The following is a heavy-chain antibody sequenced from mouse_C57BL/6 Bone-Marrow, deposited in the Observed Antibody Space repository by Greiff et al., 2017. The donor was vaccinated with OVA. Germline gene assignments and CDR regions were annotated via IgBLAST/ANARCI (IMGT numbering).Heavy chain of an antibody. V-gene: IGHV14-1*01. CDR3: TTSYVIRYCSLDY. Sequence: EVQLQQSGAELVRPGASVKLSCTASGFNIKDYYMHWVKQRPEQGLEWIGRIDPEDGDTEYAPKFQGKATMTADTSSNTAYLQLSSLTSEDTAVYYCTTSYVIRYCSLDYWGQGTTLTVSS. CDR2: IDPEDGDT. CDR1: GFNIKDYY. J-gene: IGHJ2*01. D-gene: IGHD1-1*01.